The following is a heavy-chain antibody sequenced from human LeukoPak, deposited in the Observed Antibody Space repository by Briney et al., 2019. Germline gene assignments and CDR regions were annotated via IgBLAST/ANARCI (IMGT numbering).Heavy chain of an antibody. V-gene: IGHV3-21*01. CDR1: GFTFSSYS. D-gene: IGHD3-10*02. J-gene: IGHJ3*02. CDR2: ISSSSGYI. Sequence: PGGSLRLSCAASGFTFSSYSMNWVRQAPGKGLEWVSSISSSSGYIYYADSVKGRFTISRDNAKNSLYLQMNSLRAEDTAVYYCARCVRGVINGDDAFDIWGQGTMVTVSS. CDR3: ARCVRGVINGDDAFDI.